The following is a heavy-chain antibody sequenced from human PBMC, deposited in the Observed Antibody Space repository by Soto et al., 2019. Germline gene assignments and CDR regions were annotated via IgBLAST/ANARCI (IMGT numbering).Heavy chain of an antibody. D-gene: IGHD2-2*01. CDR1: GGFFSDYY. J-gene: IGHJ2*01. CDR3: AGEVPSRYCHL. CDR2: INPRGST. V-gene: IGHV4-34*01. Sequence: QVRLQQWGAGLLKPSETLSVTCAVYGGFFSDYYWTWIRQPPGKGLEWVGEINPRGSTNYNPSLKSXXTXSXXPAKNQFSLTLSSVTAADAAVYYCAGEVPSRYCHLSGRGTPVTVSS.